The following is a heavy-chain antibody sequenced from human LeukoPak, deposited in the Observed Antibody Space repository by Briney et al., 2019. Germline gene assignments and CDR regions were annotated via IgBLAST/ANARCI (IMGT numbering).Heavy chain of an antibody. CDR3: VKDLGPEGDY. J-gene: IGHJ4*02. V-gene: IGHV3-9*01. Sequence: PGGSLRLSCAASGFIFDVYAMHWVRQAPGKGLEWVSGISWNSAGIGHADSVKGRFTISRDNAKKSLYLQMNNLRAEDTALYYCVKDLGPEGDYWGQGTLVTVSS. CDR1: GFIFDVYA. CDR2: ISWNSAGI. D-gene: IGHD2-2*01.